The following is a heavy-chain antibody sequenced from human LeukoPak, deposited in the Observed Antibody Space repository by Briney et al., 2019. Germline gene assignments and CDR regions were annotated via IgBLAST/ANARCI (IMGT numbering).Heavy chain of an antibody. CDR3: ASERGLLFLPDAFDI. D-gene: IGHD2-21*01. Sequence: ASGKVSCKASGYTFTRYYMHWVRQAPGQELEWMGIINPSGGSTSHAQKFQGRVTMTRDTSTSTVYMELSSLRSEDTAVYYCASERGLLFLPDAFDIWGQGTMVTVSP. CDR1: GYTFTRYY. J-gene: IGHJ3*02. CDR2: INPSGGST. V-gene: IGHV1-46*01.